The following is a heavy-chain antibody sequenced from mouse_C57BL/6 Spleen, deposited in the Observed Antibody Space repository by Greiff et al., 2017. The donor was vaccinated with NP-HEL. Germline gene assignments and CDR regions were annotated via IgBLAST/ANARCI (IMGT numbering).Heavy chain of an antibody. CDR2: INPNNGGT. CDR1: GYTFTDYY. J-gene: IGHJ1*03. V-gene: IGHV1-26*01. D-gene: IGHD1-1*01. CDR3: AKVYYYGPKGYFDV. Sequence: EVQLQQSGPELVKPGASVKISCKASGYTFTDYYMNWVKQSHGKSLEWIGDINPNNGGTSYNQKFKGKATLTVDKSSSTAYMELRSLTSEDSAVYYCAKVYYYGPKGYFDVWGTGTTVTVSS.